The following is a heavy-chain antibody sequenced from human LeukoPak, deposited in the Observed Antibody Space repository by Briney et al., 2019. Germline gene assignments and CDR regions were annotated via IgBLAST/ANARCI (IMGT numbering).Heavy chain of an antibody. V-gene: IGHV3-21*01. CDR1: GFTFRSSS. CDR2: ISDNSAYK. Sequence: TSGGSLRLSCAASGFTFRSSSMNWVRQAPGKGLEWVSSISDNSAYKYYADSVRGRFTISRDNTKNSVFLQMNNLRADDTGVYYCGRQAASSSSWIFDYWGQGTLVTVSS. CDR3: GRQAASSSSWIFDY. J-gene: IGHJ4*02. D-gene: IGHD6-13*01.